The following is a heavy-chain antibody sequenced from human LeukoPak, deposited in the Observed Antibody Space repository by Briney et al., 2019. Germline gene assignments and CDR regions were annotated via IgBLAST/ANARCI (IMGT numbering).Heavy chain of an antibody. V-gene: IGHV1-46*01. J-gene: IGHJ5*02. D-gene: IGHD3-22*01. CDR3: ARGPPGRVYDSSKKGLFDP. CDR1: GYTFTTYY. CDR2: IHPSGSST. Sequence: GASVKVSCKASGYTFTTYYMHWVRQAPGQGLEWMGIIHPSGSSTTYAQKFQGRVTMTRDTSTSTVYMELSSLRSEDTATYYCARGPPGRVYDSSKKGLFDPWGQGTLVTVSS.